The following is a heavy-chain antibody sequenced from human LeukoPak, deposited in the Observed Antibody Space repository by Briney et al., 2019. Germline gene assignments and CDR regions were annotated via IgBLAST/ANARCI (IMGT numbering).Heavy chain of an antibody. V-gene: IGHV4-59*01. Sequence: SETLSLTCTVSGGSISSYYWSWIRQPPGKGLEWIGYIYYSGSTNYNPSLKSRVTISVDTSKNQFSLKLSSVTAADTAVYYCARECSGGTCYVGLDAFDIWGQGTMVTVSS. CDR1: GGSISSYY. CDR3: ARECSGGTCYVGLDAFDI. CDR2: IYYSGST. J-gene: IGHJ3*02. D-gene: IGHD2-15*01.